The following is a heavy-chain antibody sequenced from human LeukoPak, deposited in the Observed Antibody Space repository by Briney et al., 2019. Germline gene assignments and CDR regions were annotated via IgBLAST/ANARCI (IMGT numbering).Heavy chain of an antibody. Sequence: PGGSLRLSCAASGFTFDDYAMHWVRQAPGKGLEWVSGISWNSGSIGYADSVKGRFTISRDNAKNSLYLQMNSLRAEDTAVYYCARDPRDLYYFDYWGQGTLVTVSS. J-gene: IGHJ4*02. CDR3: ARDPRDLYYFDY. D-gene: IGHD2-21*02. CDR1: GFTFDDYA. CDR2: ISWNSGSI. V-gene: IGHV3-9*01.